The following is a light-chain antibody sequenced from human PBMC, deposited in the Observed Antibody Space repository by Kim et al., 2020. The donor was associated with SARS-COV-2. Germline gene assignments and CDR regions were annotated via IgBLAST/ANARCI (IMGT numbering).Light chain of an antibody. CDR2: EDD. CDR3: QSYNRSNVV. CDR1: SGSIDDNY. J-gene: IGLJ2*01. V-gene: IGLV6-57*04. Sequence: NFMLTQPLSVSESPGKTVTISCTRSSGSIDDNYVQWYQQRPGGVPTAVIYEDDQRPSGVSDRFSGSIDNSSNSASLTISGLKTEDEADYYCQSYNRSNVVFGGGT.